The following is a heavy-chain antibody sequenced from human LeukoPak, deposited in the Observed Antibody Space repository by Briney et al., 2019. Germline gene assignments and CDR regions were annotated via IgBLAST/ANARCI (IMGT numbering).Heavy chain of an antibody. D-gene: IGHD2-2*01. V-gene: IGHV3-23*01. CDR1: GFTFSDYA. J-gene: IGHJ4*02. CDR3: AKLGCTGTICYANY. CDR2: ISGGGDST. Sequence: GGSLRLACAASGFTFSDYAMTWVRQTPGKGLEWVSVISGGGDSTDYADSVKGRFTISRDNSKNTLYLQMNSLRAEDTALYYCAKLGCTGTICYANYWGQGTLVTVSS.